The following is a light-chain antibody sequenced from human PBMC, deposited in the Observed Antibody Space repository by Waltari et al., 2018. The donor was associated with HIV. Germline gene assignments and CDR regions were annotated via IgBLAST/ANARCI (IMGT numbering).Light chain of an antibody. CDR3: QVWHYSVV. Sequence: SYELTQPLSVSVALGQTARLSCGGANIGTKDVHWYQQKPGQAPSLVIFYDKNRPPWVPERLSGSKSRNTATLTISGVQAGDAAVYYCQVWHYSVVFGGGTNLTVL. J-gene: IGLJ2*01. V-gene: IGLV3-9*01. CDR2: YDK. CDR1: NIGTKD.